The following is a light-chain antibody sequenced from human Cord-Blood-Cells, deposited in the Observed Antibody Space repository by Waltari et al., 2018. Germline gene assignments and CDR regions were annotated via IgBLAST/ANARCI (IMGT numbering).Light chain of an antibody. Sequence: QSVLTQPPSVSGAPRPRVTISCTGSSSNIGAGYDVHWYQQLPGTAPKLLIYGNSNRPSGVPDRFSGSKSGTAASLAITGLQAEDEADYYCQSYDSSLSGYVFGTGTKVTVL. J-gene: IGLJ1*01. CDR2: GNS. CDR3: QSYDSSLSGYV. CDR1: SSNIGAGYD. V-gene: IGLV1-40*01.